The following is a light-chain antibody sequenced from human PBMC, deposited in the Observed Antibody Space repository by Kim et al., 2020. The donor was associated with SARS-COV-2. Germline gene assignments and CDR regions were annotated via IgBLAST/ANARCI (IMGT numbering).Light chain of an antibody. V-gene: IGLV2-23*02. CDR1: SSDVGTYNH. CDR2: EVN. J-gene: IGLJ2*01. Sequence: QSITISCAGTSSDVGTYNHVSWYKQHPGKAPQLMIYEVNKRPSGISNRFSGSKSGNTASLTISGLQAEDEADYYCCSYAGSYTLWVFGGGTQLTVL. CDR3: CSYAGSYTLWV.